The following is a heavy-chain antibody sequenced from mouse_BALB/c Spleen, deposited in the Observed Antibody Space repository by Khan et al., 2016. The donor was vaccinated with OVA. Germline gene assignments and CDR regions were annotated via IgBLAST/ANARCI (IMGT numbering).Heavy chain of an antibody. Sequence: EVQLVESGGDLVKPGGSLKLSCAASGFTFSSYSMSWVRQIPDKRLEWVATMSSGGDYTYNPDSVRGRFTISRDNAKNTLYLQMSSLKSEDTAMYYCASHFTGSFAYWGQGTLVTVSA. V-gene: IGHV5-6*01. CDR3: ASHFTGSFAY. J-gene: IGHJ3*01. D-gene: IGHD4-1*01. CDR1: GFTFSSYS. CDR2: MSSGGDYT.